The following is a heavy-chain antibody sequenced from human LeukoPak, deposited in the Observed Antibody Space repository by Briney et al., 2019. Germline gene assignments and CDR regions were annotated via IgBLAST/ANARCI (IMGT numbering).Heavy chain of an antibody. CDR2: INHSGST. J-gene: IGHJ4*02. Sequence: SETLSLTCAVYGGSFSGYYWSWIRQPPGKGLEWIGEINHSGSTNYNPSLKSRVTISVDTSKDQFSLKLSSVTAADTAVYYCARVYYYDSSGYYPYFDYWGQGTLVTVSS. CDR3: ARVYYYDSSGYYPYFDY. CDR1: GGSFSGYY. D-gene: IGHD3-22*01. V-gene: IGHV4-34*01.